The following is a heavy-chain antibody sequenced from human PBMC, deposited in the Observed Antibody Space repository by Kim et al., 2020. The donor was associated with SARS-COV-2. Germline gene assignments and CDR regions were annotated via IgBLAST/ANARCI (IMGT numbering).Heavy chain of an antibody. CDR3: AIHRGSY. Sequence: SGDAQYYPASVKGRFTMSRDNSKNTLYLQMNSLRAEDTAVYYCAIHRGSYWGQGTLVTVSS. V-gene: IGHV3-23*01. CDR2: SGDAQ. J-gene: IGHJ4*02. D-gene: IGHD3-16*01.